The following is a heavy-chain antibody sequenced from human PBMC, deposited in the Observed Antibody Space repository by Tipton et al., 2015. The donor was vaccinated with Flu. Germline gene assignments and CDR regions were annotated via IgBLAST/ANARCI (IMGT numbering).Heavy chain of an antibody. V-gene: IGHV4-61*02. J-gene: IGHJ3*02. CDR3: ARDLWYSYGQNQDAFDI. Sequence: LRLSCTVSGGSISSGSYYWSWIRQPAGKGLEWIGRIDASGSTNYNPSLKSRVTISVDTSKNQFSLKLSSVTAADTAVYYCARDLWYSYGQNQDAFDIWGQGTMVTVSS. CDR2: IDASGST. CDR1: GGSISSGSYY. D-gene: IGHD5-18*01.